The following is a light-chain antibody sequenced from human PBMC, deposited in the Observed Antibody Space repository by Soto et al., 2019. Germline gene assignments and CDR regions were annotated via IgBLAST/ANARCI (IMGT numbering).Light chain of an antibody. CDR1: QSITGK. Sequence: IVMTQSPATLSVSPGERATLSCRASQSITGKVVWYQQKSGQAPRLLIYGASSRATGVPARFSGSGSGTEFTLTISSLQSEDSAVYVCQQYANWPKTFGQGTKVDIK. V-gene: IGKV3-15*01. CDR3: QQYANWPKT. J-gene: IGKJ1*01. CDR2: GAS.